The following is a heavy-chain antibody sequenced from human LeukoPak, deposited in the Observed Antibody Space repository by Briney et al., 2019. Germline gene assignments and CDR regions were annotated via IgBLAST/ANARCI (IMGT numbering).Heavy chain of an antibody. Sequence: GGSLRLSCAASGLTFSNAWMSWVRQAPGKGLEWVANIKQDGSEKYYVDSVKGRFTISRDNAKNSLYLQMNSLRAEDTAVYYCAREGFYDYVWGSYRSSHAFDIWGQGTMVTVSS. D-gene: IGHD3-16*02. CDR3: AREGFYDYVWGSYRSSHAFDI. V-gene: IGHV3-7*05. CDR1: GLTFSNAW. CDR2: IKQDGSEK. J-gene: IGHJ3*02.